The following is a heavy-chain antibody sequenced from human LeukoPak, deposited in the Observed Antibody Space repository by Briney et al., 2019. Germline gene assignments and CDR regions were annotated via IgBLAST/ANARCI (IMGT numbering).Heavy chain of an antibody. CDR1: GGSISSYY. V-gene: IGHV4-59*08. J-gene: IGHJ4*02. D-gene: IGHD6-13*01. Sequence: SETLSLTCTVSGGSISSYYWSWIRQPPGKGLEWIGYTYSSGSTNYNPSLKSRVTIFVDTSKNQFSLKLSSVTAADTAVYYCARRSSTWSFDYWGQGTLVTVSS. CDR2: TYSSGST. CDR3: ARRSSTWSFDY.